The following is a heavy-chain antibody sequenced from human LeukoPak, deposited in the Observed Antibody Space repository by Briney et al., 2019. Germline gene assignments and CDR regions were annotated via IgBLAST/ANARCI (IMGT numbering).Heavy chain of an antibody. D-gene: IGHD5-12*01. J-gene: IGHJ4*02. V-gene: IGHV4-4*07. CDR1: GGSISSYY. CDR3: ARVRIVATITAYYFDY. Sequence: SETLSLTCTVSGGSISSYYWSWIRQPAGKGLEWIGRIYTSGSTNYNPSLKSRVTMSVDTSKNQFPLKLSSVTAADTAVYYCARVRIVATITAYYFDYWGQGTLVTVSS. CDR2: IYTSGST.